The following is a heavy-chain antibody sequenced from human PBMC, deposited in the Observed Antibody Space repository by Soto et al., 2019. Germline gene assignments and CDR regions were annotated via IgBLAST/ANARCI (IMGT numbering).Heavy chain of an antibody. D-gene: IGHD3-10*01. CDR2: ISWNSDTI. CDR1: GFTFGEYA. J-gene: IGHJ4*02. V-gene: IGHV3-9*01. Sequence: DVQLVESGGGLVQPGRSLRLSCAASGFTFGEYAIHWVRQAPGKGLEWVSGISWNSDTIGYADSVKGRFTISRDNAKNSVYLQMNSLRPEDTALYYCAKALPPGSYYKPLHYWGQGTLVTVSS. CDR3: AKALPPGSYYKPLHY.